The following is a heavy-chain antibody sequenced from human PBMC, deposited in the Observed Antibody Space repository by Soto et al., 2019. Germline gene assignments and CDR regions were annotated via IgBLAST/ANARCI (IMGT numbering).Heavy chain of an antibody. D-gene: IGHD5-18*01. V-gene: IGHV3-23*01. CDR3: ARDLGYSYGYGPVDY. J-gene: IGHJ4*02. CDR1: GFTFSSYA. CDR2: ISGSGGST. Sequence: EVQLLESGGGLVQPGGSLRLSCAASGFTFSSYAMSWVRQAPGKGLEWVSAISGSGGSTYYADSVKGRFTISRDNSKNTLYLQMNSLRAEDTAVYYCARDLGYSYGYGPVDYWGQGTLVTVSS.